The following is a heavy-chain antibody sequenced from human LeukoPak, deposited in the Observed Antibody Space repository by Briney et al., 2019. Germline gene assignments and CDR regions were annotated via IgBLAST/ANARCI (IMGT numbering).Heavy chain of an antibody. V-gene: IGHV3-30*02. CDR3: ARDRRHYYYDSSGSQD. J-gene: IGHJ4*02. Sequence: GGSLRLSCAASGFTFSSYGMHWVRQAPGKGLEWVAFIRYDGSNKYYADSVKGRFTISRDNSKNTLYLQMNSLRAEDTAVYYCARDRRHYYYDSSGSQDWGQGTLVTVSS. D-gene: IGHD3-22*01. CDR1: GFTFSSYG. CDR2: IRYDGSNK.